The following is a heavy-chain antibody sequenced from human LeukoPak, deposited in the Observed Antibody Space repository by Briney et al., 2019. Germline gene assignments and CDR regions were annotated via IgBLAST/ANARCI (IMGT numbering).Heavy chain of an antibody. CDR2: IWFVGSVT. J-gene: IGHJ4*02. D-gene: IGHD3-3*01. Sequence: PGRSLRLSCAPSGFTFTTYAMGWVRQAPGQGLEWVAAIWFVGSVTHYSAHVKGRLPISRTNSLNMLSLQMHSLRVEDTAIYYCAKDTGVQFLEPAFWGQGTLVTVSS. V-gene: IGHV3-33*06. CDR1: GFTFTTYA. CDR3: AKDTGVQFLEPAF.